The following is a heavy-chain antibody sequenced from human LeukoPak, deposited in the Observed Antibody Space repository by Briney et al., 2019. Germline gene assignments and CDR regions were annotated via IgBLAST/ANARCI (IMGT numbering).Heavy chain of an antibody. CDR2: INEDGIEK. V-gene: IGHV3-7*01. D-gene: IGHD3-10*01. CDR3: LSGSGH. J-gene: IGHJ4*02. Sequence: GGSLRLSCAAAGFIFRNYWMGWVRQAPGKGLEWVANINEDGIEKYYVDSVKGRFIISRDNAKNSLYLQMNILRAEDTAVFYCLSGSGHCGQGTLVTVSS. CDR1: GFIFRNYW.